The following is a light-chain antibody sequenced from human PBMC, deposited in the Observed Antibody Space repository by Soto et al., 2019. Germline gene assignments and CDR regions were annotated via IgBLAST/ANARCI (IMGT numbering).Light chain of an antibody. CDR3: AAWDDSLSAYV. CDR2: RNN. J-gene: IGLJ1*01. CDR1: SSNIGSNF. V-gene: IGLV1-47*01. Sequence: QSVLTQPPSASETPGQRVTISCSGSSSNIGSNFVYWFQQLPGVAPKLLIYRNNQRPSGVPDRFSGSKSGTSASLAISGLRSENEADYYCAAWDDSLSAYVFGTGTKVTVL.